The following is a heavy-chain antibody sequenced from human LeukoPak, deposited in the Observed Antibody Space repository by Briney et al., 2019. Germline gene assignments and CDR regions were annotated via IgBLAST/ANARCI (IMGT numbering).Heavy chain of an antibody. CDR1: GFTFSSYG. V-gene: IGHV3-23*01. Sequence: GGSLRLSCASSGFTFSSYGMSWVRQAPGKGLEWVSAISGSGGSTYYADSVKGRFTISRDNSKNTLYLQMNSLRAEDTAVYYCAKGSSSWYLFDYWGQGTLVTVSS. CDR2: ISGSGGST. CDR3: AKGSSSWYLFDY. D-gene: IGHD6-13*01. J-gene: IGHJ4*02.